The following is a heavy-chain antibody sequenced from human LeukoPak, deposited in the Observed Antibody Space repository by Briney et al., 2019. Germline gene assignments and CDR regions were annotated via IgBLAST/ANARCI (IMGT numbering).Heavy chain of an antibody. CDR2: INHSGST. J-gene: IGHJ5*02. V-gene: IGHV4-34*01. Sequence: SETLSLTCAVYGGSFSGYYWSWIRQPPGKGLEWIGEINHSGSTNYNPSLKSRVTISVDTSKNQFSLKLSSVTAADMAVYYCARGRVSIVVVPAAIQDWFDPWGQGTLVTVSS. CDR1: GGSFSGYY. CDR3: ARGRVSIVVVPAAIQDWFDP. D-gene: IGHD2-2*01.